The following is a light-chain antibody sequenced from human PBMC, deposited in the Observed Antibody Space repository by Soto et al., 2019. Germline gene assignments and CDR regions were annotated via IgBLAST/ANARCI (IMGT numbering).Light chain of an antibody. V-gene: IGKV3-11*01. J-gene: IGKJ5*01. CDR3: QQRSNWPPLT. CDR2: DAS. CDR1: QSLAGQ. Sequence: VLTQSPAILSLSPGERATLSCRASQSLAGQLAWYQQKPGQAPRLFIYDASKRAPGVPGRFSGSGSGTDYSLTISSLEPDGFAVYYCQQRSNWPPLTFGQGTRLEIK.